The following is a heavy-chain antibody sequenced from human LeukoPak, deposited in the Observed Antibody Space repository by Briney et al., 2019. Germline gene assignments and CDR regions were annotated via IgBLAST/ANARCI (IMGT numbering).Heavy chain of an antibody. D-gene: IGHD6-13*01. CDR3: ARSIAAAGSAPFDY. CDR2: IYYSGST. CDR1: GGSISSYY. J-gene: IGHJ4*02. Sequence: PSETLSLTCTVSGGSISSYYWSWIRQPPGKGLEWIGYIYYSGSTNYNPSLKSRVTISVDTSKNQFCLKLSSVTAADTAVYYCARSIAAAGSAPFDYWGQGTLVTVSS. V-gene: IGHV4-59*08.